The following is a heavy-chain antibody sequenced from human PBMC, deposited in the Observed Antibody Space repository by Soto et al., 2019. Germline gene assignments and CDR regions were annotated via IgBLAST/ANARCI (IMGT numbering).Heavy chain of an antibody. CDR1: GFTFSSYS. Sequence: GGSLRLSCAASGFTFSSYSMNWVRQAPGKGLEWVSSISSSSYIYYADSVKGRFTISRDNAKNSLYLQMNSLRAEDTAVYYCARVGSYRHFDYWGQGTLVTVSS. D-gene: IGHD1-26*01. CDR2: ISSSSYI. J-gene: IGHJ4*02. V-gene: IGHV3-21*01. CDR3: ARVGSYRHFDY.